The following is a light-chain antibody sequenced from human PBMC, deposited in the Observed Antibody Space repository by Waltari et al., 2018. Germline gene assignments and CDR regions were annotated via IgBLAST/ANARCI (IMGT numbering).Light chain of an antibody. J-gene: IGLJ3*02. CDR2: RDA. Sequence: QSVLTQPPSASGTTGQTVTISCSGSSSNIGSNIVNWYQQGPGTTPKLLIYRDAQRASGVPDRFSGSKSGTSASLAISGLRSEDEADYYCAAWDDSLNGRWEFGGGTKLTVL. CDR1: SSNIGSNI. CDR3: AAWDDSLNGRWE. V-gene: IGLV1-44*01.